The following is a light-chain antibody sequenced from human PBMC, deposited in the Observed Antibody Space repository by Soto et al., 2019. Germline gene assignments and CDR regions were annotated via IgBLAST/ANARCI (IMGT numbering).Light chain of an antibody. CDR1: QSISSY. CDR2: AAS. Sequence: DIQMTQSPSSLSASVGDRVTITCRASQSISSYLNWYQQKPGKAPKLLIYAASSLQSRVPSRFSGSGSGTDFTLTISSLQPEDFATYYCQQSYSTPHVTFGQGTKVEIK. V-gene: IGKV1-39*01. J-gene: IGKJ1*01. CDR3: QQSYSTPHVT.